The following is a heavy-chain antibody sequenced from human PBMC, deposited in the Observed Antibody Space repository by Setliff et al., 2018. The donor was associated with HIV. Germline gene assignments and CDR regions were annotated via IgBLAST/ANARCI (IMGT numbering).Heavy chain of an antibody. J-gene: IGHJ6*02. CDR3: ARDGHCSSTSCWGYYYYYGMDV. CDR2: IYPGDSDT. Sequence: PGESLKISCKGSGYRFTSYWIGWVRQMPGKGLEWMGIIYPGDSDTRYSPSFQGQVTISADKSISTAYLRWSSLKASDTAMYYCARDGHCSSTSCWGYYYYYGMDVWGQGTTVTVSS. CDR1: GYRFTSYW. D-gene: IGHD2-2*01. V-gene: IGHV5-51*01.